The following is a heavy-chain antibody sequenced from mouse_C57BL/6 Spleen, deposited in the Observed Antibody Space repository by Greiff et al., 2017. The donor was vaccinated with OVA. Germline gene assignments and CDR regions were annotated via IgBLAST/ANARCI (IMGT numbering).Heavy chain of an antibody. D-gene: IGHD4-1*01. V-gene: IGHV5-12*01. CDR3: ARHTGNYAMDY. Sequence: EVKLEESGGGLVQPGGSLKLSCAASGFTFSDYYMYWVRQTPEKRLEWVAYISNGGGSTYYPDTVKGRFTISRDNAKNTLYLQMSRLKSEDTAMYYCARHTGNYAMDYWGQGTSVTVSS. CDR2: ISNGGGST. CDR1: GFTFSDYY. J-gene: IGHJ4*01.